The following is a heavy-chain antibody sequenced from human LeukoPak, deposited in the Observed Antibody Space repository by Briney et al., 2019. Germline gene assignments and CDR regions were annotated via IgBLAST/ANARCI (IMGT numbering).Heavy chain of an antibody. D-gene: IGHD6-19*01. CDR2: INTNTGNP. J-gene: IGHJ6*03. CDR3: ARVVHSGWYPWGVYYYYYYMDV. Sequence: ASVKVSCKASGYTFTSYAMNWVRQAPGQGLEWMGWINTNTGNPTYAQGFTGRFVFSLDTSVSTAYLQISSLKAEDTAVYYCARVVHSGWYPWGVYYYYYYMDVWGKGTTVTVSS. CDR1: GYTFTSYA. V-gene: IGHV7-4-1*02.